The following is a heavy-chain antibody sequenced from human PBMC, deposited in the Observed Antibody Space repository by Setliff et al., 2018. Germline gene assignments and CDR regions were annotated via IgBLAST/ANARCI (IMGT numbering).Heavy chain of an antibody. Sequence: ETLSLTCTVSGGSISTYYWSWIRQPPGKGPEWIGHIYYSGSTNYNPSLKSRLTISVDTSKNQFSLKLSSVTAADTAVYYCARDARAPWFYYGMDVWGQGTTVTVSS. CDR1: GGSISTYY. CDR2: IYYSGST. CDR3: ARDARAPWFYYGMDV. J-gene: IGHJ6*02. D-gene: IGHD3-10*01. V-gene: IGHV4-59*01.